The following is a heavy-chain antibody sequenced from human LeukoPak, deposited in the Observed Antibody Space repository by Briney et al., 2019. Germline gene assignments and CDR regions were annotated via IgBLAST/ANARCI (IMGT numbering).Heavy chain of an antibody. CDR1: GFTFSSYG. CDR3: ARDRRDGYNVLDY. Sequence: GGSLRLSCAASGFTFSSYGMTWVRQAPGKGLEWVSYISSSSSTIYYADSVKGQFTISRDNAKNSLYLQLNSLRAEDTAMYYCARDRRDGYNVLDYWGQGTLVTVSS. V-gene: IGHV3-48*01. D-gene: IGHD5-24*01. CDR2: ISSSSSTI. J-gene: IGHJ4*02.